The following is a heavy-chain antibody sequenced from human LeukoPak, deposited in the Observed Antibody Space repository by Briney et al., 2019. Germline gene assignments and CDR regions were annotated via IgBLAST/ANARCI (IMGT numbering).Heavy chain of an antibody. Sequence: GGSLRLSCAASRFTFDTYAMSWVRQAPGKGLEWVANIKQDGSEKYYVDSVKGRFTISRDNAKNSLYLQMNSLRAEDTAVYYCASLIAVAWPFDYWGQGTLVTVSS. J-gene: IGHJ4*02. CDR3: ASLIAVAWPFDY. CDR1: RFTFDTYA. V-gene: IGHV3-7*01. CDR2: IKQDGSEK. D-gene: IGHD6-19*01.